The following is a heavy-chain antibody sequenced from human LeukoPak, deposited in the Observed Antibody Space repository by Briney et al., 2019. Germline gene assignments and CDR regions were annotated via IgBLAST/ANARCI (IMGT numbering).Heavy chain of an antibody. CDR3: AKEEIVVVIAVPYNWFDP. CDR2: ISGSGGNT. D-gene: IGHD2-21*01. V-gene: IGHV3-23*01. Sequence: PGGSLRLSCAASGFTFSSYAMSWVRQAPGKGLEWVSTISGSGGNTYYADSVKGRFTISRDNSKNTLYLQMNSLRAEDTAVYYCAKEEIVVVIAVPYNWFDPWGQGTLVTVSS. J-gene: IGHJ5*02. CDR1: GFTFSSYA.